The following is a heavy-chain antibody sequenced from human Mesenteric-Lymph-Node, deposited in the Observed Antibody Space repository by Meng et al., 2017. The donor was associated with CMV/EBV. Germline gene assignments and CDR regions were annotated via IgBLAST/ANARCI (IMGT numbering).Heavy chain of an antibody. Sequence: GESLKISCAASGFIFSNYGMHWVRQAPGKGLDWVAFIRSDTGNTYYGDSVRGRFTISRDNSKSTVYLQLNSLRTEDTAVYYCARGYSSTFLDQWGQGMLVTVSS. J-gene: IGHJ4*02. V-gene: IGHV3-30*02. D-gene: IGHD2-2*01. CDR1: GFIFSNYG. CDR3: ARGYSSTFLDQ. CDR2: IRSDTGNT.